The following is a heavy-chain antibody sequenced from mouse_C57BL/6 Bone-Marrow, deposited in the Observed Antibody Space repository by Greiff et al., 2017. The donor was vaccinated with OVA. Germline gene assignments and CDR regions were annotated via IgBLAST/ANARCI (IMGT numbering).Heavy chain of an antibody. D-gene: IGHD1-1*01. J-gene: IGHJ2*01. CDR3: ARGITTVVDY. CDR2: IATSDSET. V-gene: IGHV1-52*01. Sequence: QVKLQQPGAELVRPGSSVKLSCKASGYTFTSYGMHWVKQGPIQGLEWIGNIATSDSETHYNQKFKDKVTLTVDNSYSTAFLQLSSLTSEDSAVYYCARGITTVVDYWGQGTPLTVSS. CDR1: GYTFTSYG.